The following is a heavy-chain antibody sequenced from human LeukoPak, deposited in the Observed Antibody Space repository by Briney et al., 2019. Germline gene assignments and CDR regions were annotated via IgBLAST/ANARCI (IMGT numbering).Heavy chain of an antibody. CDR2: MNPNSGNT. D-gene: IGHD2-2*01. J-gene: IGHJ4*02. V-gene: IGHV1-8*01. CDR1: GYTFTSYD. Sequence: ASVKVSCKASGYTFTSYDINWVRQATGQGLEWMGWMNPNSGNTGYARKFQGRVTMTRNTSISTAYMELSSLRSEDTAVYYCARVSAAIPFDYWGQGTLVTVSS. CDR3: ARVSAAIPFDY.